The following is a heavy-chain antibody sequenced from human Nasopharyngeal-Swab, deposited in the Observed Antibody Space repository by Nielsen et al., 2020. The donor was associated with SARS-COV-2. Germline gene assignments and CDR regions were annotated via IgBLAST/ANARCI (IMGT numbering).Heavy chain of an antibody. CDR2: IDPSDSYT. CDR1: GHSFTSYW. J-gene: IGHJ6*03. V-gene: IGHV5-10-1*01. CDR3: ARPSKLGSYYYHMDV. Sequence: GESLKISCKGSGHSFTSYWISWVRQMPGKGLEWMGRIDPSDSYTNYSPSFQGHVTISADKSISTAYLQWSSLKASDTAMYYCARPSKLGSYYYHMDVWGKGTTVTVS. D-gene: IGHD7-27*01.